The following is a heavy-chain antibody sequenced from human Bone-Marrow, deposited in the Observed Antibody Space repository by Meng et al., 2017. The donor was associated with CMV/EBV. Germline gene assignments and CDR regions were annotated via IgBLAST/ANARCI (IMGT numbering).Heavy chain of an antibody. CDR1: GYTFTGYY. V-gene: IGHV1-2*02. D-gene: IGHD2-2*03. CDR2: VNPNSGGT. Sequence: ASVKVSCKASGYTFTGYYIHWVRQAPGQGLEWMGWVNPNSGGTNYAQKFQGRVTMTRDTSITTVYMELSRLRYDDTAMYYCASGYCSSSSCYAQYFQHWGLGTLVTFSS. CDR3: ASGYCSSSSCYAQYFQH. J-gene: IGHJ1*01.